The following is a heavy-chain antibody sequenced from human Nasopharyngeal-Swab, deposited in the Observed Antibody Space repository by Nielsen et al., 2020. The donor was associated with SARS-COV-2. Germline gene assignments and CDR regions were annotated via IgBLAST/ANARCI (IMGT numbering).Heavy chain of an antibody. CDR2: ISSSSSYI. CDR1: GFTFSSYS. J-gene: IGHJ4*02. V-gene: IGHV3-21*01. D-gene: IGHD1-7*01. Sequence: GSLRLSCAASGFTFSSYSMNWVRQAPGKGLEWVSSISSSSSYIYYADSVEGRFTISRDNAKNSLYLQLNSLRADDTAVYYCARVALTGTTEDYWGQGTLVTVSS. CDR3: ARVALTGTTEDY.